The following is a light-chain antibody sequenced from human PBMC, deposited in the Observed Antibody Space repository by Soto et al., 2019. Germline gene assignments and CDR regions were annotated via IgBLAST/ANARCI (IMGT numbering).Light chain of an antibody. CDR1: NNDIGVYDF. CDR2: EVV. Sequence: QSALNQPPSAXASPGQSVTISCTGTNNDIGVYDFVSWYQHDPGKAPRLIIYEVVQRPSGVPDRFSGSKSGNTASLTVSGLQAADEADYFCKSYAGSNTYVFGSGTKVTVL. J-gene: IGLJ1*01. CDR3: KSYAGSNTYV. V-gene: IGLV2-8*01.